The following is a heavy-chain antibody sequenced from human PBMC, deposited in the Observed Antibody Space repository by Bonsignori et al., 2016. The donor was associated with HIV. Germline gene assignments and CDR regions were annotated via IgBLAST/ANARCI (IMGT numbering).Heavy chain of an antibody. CDR2: INGAAYST. D-gene: IGHD3-3*01. Sequence: EVHLVESGGGLVQPGGSLRLSCVASGFSFSNYWMHWVHQSPGKGLVWVSRINGAAYSTNYADSVKGRFTISRDNAKNTLYLEMNSLSDEDSAVYYCARPGVEGPTDDFWFDNWGRGTLVIVSS. V-gene: IGHV3-74*01. CDR1: GFSFSNYW. J-gene: IGHJ4*02. CDR3: ARPGVEGPTDDFWFDN.